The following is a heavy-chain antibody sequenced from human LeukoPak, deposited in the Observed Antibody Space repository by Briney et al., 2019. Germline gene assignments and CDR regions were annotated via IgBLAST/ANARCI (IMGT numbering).Heavy chain of an antibody. J-gene: IGHJ4*02. CDR1: GGSISSSSYY. CDR2: IYYSGST. D-gene: IGHD3-22*01. CDR3: ARLGVGFGYRYYDSSGYSSFDY. V-gene: IGHV4-39*01. Sequence: PSETLSLTCTVSGGSISSSSYYWGWIRQPPGKGLEWIGSIYYSGSTYYNPSLKSRVTISVDTSKNQFSLKLSSVTAADTAVYYCARLGVGFGYRYYDSSGYSSFDYWGQGTLVTVSS.